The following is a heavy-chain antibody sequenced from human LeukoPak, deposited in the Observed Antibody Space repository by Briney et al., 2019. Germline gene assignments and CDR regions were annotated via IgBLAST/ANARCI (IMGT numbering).Heavy chain of an antibody. Sequence: GGSLRLSCAASGFTFSSYGMHWVRQAPGKGLEWVAVIWYDGSNKYYADSVKGRFTISRDNSKNTLYLQMNSLRAEDTAVYYCAVVGADDAFDIWGQGTMVSVSS. CDR3: AVVGADDAFDI. V-gene: IGHV3-33*01. D-gene: IGHD1-26*01. J-gene: IGHJ3*02. CDR2: IWYDGSNK. CDR1: GFTFSSYG.